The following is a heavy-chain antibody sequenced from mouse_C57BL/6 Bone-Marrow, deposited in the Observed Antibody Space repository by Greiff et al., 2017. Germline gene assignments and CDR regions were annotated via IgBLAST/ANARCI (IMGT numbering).Heavy chain of an antibody. J-gene: IGHJ4*01. CDR3: ARKRIYDGYYRYAMDY. CDR1: GYTFTSYG. CDR2: IYPRSGNT. Sequence: QVQLQQSGAELARPGASVTLSCKASGYTFTSYGISWVKQRTGQGLEWIGEIYPRSGNTYYNEKFKGKATLTADKSSSTAYMELRSLTSEDSAVYFCARKRIYDGYYRYAMDYWGQGTSVTVSS. D-gene: IGHD2-3*01. V-gene: IGHV1-81*01.